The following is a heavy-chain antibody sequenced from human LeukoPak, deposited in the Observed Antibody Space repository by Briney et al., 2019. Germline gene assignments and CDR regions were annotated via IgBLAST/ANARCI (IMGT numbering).Heavy chain of an antibody. CDR2: IIPIFGTA. V-gene: IGHV1-69*13. D-gene: IGHD2-15*01. J-gene: IGHJ6*04. Sequence: SVKVSCKASGGTFSSYAISWVRQAPRQGLEWMGGIIPIFGTANYAQKFQGRVTITADESTSTAYMELSSLRSGDTAVYYCGSVVAAPGGYYYGMDVWGKGTTVTVSS. CDR1: GGTFSSYA. CDR3: GSVVAAPGGYYYGMDV.